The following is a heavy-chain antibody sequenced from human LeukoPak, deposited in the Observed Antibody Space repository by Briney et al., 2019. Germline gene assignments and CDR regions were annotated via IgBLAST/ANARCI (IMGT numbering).Heavy chain of an antibody. CDR2: FSGSGGST. V-gene: IGHV3-23*01. Sequence: PGRSLRLSCAASGFTFSGYAMSWVRQAPGKGLEWVSTFSGSGGSTHYADSVKGRFTISRDNSKNTLYLQMNSLRAEDTAVYYCARSPRGFDDWGQGTLVTVSS. CDR3: ARSPRGFDD. CDR1: GFTFSGYA. J-gene: IGHJ4*02.